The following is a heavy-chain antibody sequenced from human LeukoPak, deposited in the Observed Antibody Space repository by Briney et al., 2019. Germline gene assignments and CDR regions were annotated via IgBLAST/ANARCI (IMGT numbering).Heavy chain of an antibody. Sequence: ASVKVSCKASGYTFTSYGISWVRQAPGQGLEGMGWISAYNGNTNYAQKLQGRVTMTTDTSTSTAYMELRSLRSDDTAVYYCARDRGIVVAINPFDYWGQGTLVTVSS. J-gene: IGHJ4*02. D-gene: IGHD2-21*01. CDR3: ARDRGIVVAINPFDY. V-gene: IGHV1-18*01. CDR2: ISAYNGNT. CDR1: GYTFTSYG.